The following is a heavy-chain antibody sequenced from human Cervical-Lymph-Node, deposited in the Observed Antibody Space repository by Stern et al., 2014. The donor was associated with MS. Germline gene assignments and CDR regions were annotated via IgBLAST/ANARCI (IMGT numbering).Heavy chain of an antibody. Sequence: QVQLQESGPGLVKPSQTLSLTCTVSGGSISSGSDYWSWIRQPAGKGLEWIGRIHASGSAFYTPSLQSRVTISTDTAMNHFSLELNSATAADTAIYYCASGYRIFDYWGQGILVTVSS. D-gene: IGHD5-18*01. V-gene: IGHV4-61*02. CDR3: ASGYRIFDY. CDR2: IHASGSA. CDR1: GGSISSGSDY. J-gene: IGHJ4*02.